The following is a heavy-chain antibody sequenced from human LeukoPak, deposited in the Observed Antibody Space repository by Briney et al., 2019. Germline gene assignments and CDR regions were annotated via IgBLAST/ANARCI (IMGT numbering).Heavy chain of an antibody. CDR3: ASHRFKSRVATLDY. J-gene: IGHJ4*02. V-gene: IGHV3-7*01. CDR1: GFTFSSYW. CDR2: IKQDGSEK. Sequence: GGSLRLSCAASGFTFSSYWMSWVRQAPGKGLEWVANIKQDGSEKYYVDSVKGRFTISRDNAKNSLYLQMNSQRAEDTGVYYCASHRFKSRVATLDYWGQGTLVTVSS. D-gene: IGHD2-21*02.